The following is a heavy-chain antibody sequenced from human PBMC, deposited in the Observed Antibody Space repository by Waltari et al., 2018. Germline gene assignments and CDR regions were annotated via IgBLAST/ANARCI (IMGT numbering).Heavy chain of an antibody. CDR1: AASISSYY. D-gene: IGHD3-10*01. CDR2: IYFSGST. J-gene: IGHJ4*02. CDR3: ARGDTSNWFASYFDF. V-gene: IGHV4-59*01. Sequence: QVRLQESGPGLVKPSETLSLTCTVSAASISSYYWSWIRQPPGKGLELIAYIYFSGSTAYNPSLKSRVAISGDTSKKQFSLRLSSVTAADTAVYYCARGDTSNWFASYFDFWGQGILVSVSS.